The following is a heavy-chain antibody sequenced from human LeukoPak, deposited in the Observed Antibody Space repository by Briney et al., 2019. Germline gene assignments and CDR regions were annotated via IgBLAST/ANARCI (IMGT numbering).Heavy chain of an antibody. D-gene: IGHD2-21*01. CDR3: ARGGGGDRVQY. Sequence: SETLSLTCTVSGYYIRSGYYWGWIRQPPGKGLEWIGSIHKSGSTFYNPSLSSRVTISVDTSKNQFSLRLSSVTAADTALYYCARGGGGDRVQYWSQGSLVTVSS. CDR2: IHKSGST. J-gene: IGHJ4*02. CDR1: GYYIRSGYY. V-gene: IGHV4-38-2*02.